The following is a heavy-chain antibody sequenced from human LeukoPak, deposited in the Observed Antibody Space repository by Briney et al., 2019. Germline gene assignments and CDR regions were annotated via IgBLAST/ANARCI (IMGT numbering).Heavy chain of an antibody. V-gene: IGHV1-18*04. Sequence: GASVKVSCKAFGYTFSNYGISWVRQAPGQGLKWMGWINTYNGNTEYAQNLQDTVTMTADTSSATAYMELRSLRSDDTAVYYCARGGSSRSVEYFQFWGQGTLVTVSS. J-gene: IGHJ1*01. CDR1: GYTFSNYG. D-gene: IGHD6-13*01. CDR2: INTYNGNT. CDR3: ARGGSSRSVEYFQF.